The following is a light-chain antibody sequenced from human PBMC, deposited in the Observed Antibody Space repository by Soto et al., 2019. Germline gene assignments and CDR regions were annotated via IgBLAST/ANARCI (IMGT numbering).Light chain of an antibody. CDR3: SSYTTGSGMI. Sequence: QSVLTQPASVSGSPGQSITISCTGTSSDVGGHDYVSWYQQHPGKAPKLMIYEVSHRPTGVSNRFSGSRSGNTASLTLSGLQAEDEAAYYCSSYTTGSGMIFGGGTKLTVL. CDR1: SSDVGGHDY. J-gene: IGLJ2*01. CDR2: EVS. V-gene: IGLV2-14*01.